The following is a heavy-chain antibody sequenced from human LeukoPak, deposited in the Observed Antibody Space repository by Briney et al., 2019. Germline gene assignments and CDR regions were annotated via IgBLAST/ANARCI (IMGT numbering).Heavy chain of an antibody. CDR1: GFTVSSYG. Sequence: PGGSLRLSCAASGFTVSSYGMHWVRQAQGQGLVGVAVLWYDGSNKYYADSVKGRFTISRDNSKNTLYLQMNSVRAQDTAVYNCATCIYLWELLIWGQETLVTVSS. CDR3: ATCIYLWELLI. J-gene: IGHJ4*02. CDR2: LWYDGSNK. V-gene: IGHV3-33*01. D-gene: IGHD1-26*01.